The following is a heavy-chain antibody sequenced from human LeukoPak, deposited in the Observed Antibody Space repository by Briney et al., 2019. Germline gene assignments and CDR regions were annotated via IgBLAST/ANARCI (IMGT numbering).Heavy chain of an antibody. CDR3: AEDGGPYSSGWYADY. J-gene: IGHJ4*02. D-gene: IGHD6-19*01. V-gene: IGHV3-23*01. CDR2: ISGSGGST. Sequence: GGSLRLSCAASGFTFSSYAMSWVRQAPGKGLEWVSAISGSGGSTYYADSVKGRFTISRDNSKNTLYLQMNSLRAEDTAVYYCAEDGGPYSSGWYADYWGQGTLVTVSS. CDR1: GFTFSSYA.